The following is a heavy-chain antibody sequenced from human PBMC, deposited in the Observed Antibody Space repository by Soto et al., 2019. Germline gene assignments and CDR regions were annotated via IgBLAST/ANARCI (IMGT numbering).Heavy chain of an antibody. CDR2: VYYNGST. D-gene: IGHD3-3*01. CDR3: AIERVSIFGVVLPAGVDV. V-gene: IGHV4-59*01. Sequence: PEGLSISDARSGGSMNTDFRTCMRQSPGKGLEWIGYVYYNGSTNYHPSLKSRVTISADTSENQFSLKLTSVTAADTAVYYCAIERVSIFGVVLPAGVDVWGQWSTV. CDR1: GGSMNTDF. J-gene: IGHJ6*02.